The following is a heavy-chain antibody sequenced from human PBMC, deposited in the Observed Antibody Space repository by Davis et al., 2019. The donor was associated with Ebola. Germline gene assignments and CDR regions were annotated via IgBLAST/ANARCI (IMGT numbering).Heavy chain of an antibody. J-gene: IGHJ3*02. Sequence: GESLKISCAASGFTFSSYSMNWVRQAPGKGLEWVSTLGTSADTYYADSVKGRFTISRDNSKNTLYLQMNGLRVEDTAIYFCVKDTSNIWFDIWGQGTNVTVSS. V-gene: IGHV3-23*01. CDR2: LGTSADT. CDR3: VKDTSNIWFDI. CDR1: GFTFSSYS. D-gene: IGHD1-26*01.